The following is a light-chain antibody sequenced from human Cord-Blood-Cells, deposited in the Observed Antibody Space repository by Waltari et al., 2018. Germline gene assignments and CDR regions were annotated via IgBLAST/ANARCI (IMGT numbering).Light chain of an antibody. V-gene: IGLV2-11*01. CDR2: DVS. CDR3: CSYAGSYTLGV. Sequence: QSALTQPRSVSGSPGQSVTISCTGTSSDVGGYNYVSWYQQHPGKAPKLMIYDVSKLPAGVPDRFSGSKSGNTASLTISGLQAEDEADYYCCSYAGSYTLGVFCGGTKLTVL. J-gene: IGLJ3*02. CDR1: SSDVGGYNY.